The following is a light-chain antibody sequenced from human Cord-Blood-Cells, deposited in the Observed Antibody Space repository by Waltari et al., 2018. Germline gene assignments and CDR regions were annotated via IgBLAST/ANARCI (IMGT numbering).Light chain of an antibody. CDR1: SSDVGRYNL. V-gene: IGLV2-23*01. J-gene: IGLJ3*02. CDR2: EGS. Sequence: QSALTQPASVSGSPGQSITISCTGTSSDVGRYNLVSWYQQHPGKAPKLMIYEGSKRPSWVSNRFSGSKSGNTASLTISGLQAEDEADYYCCSYAGSSTWVFGGGTKLTVL. CDR3: CSYAGSSTWV.